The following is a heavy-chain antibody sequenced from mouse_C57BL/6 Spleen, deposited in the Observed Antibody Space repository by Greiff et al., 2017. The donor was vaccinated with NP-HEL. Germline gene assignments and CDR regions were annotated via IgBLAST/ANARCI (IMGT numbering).Heavy chain of an antibody. Sequence: QVQLQQPGAELVMPGASVKLSCKASGYTFTSYWMHWVKQRPGQGLEWIGEIDPSDSYTNYNQKFKGKSTLTVDKSSSTAYMQLSSLTSEDSAVYYCARNGYDGPPFDYWGQGTTLTVSS. V-gene: IGHV1-69*01. D-gene: IGHD2-2*01. CDR2: IDPSDSYT. J-gene: IGHJ2*01. CDR3: ARNGYDGPPFDY. CDR1: GYTFTSYW.